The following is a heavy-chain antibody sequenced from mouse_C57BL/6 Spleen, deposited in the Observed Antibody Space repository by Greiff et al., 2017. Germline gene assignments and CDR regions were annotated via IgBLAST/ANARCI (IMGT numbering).Heavy chain of an antibody. J-gene: IGHJ3*01. V-gene: IGHV14-3*01. Sequence: VQLQQSVAELVRPGASVKLSCTASGFNIKNTYMHLVKQRPEQGLEWIGRIDPANGNTKYAPKFQGKATITADTSSNTAYLQLSSLTSEDTAIYYCAFYYDYDDGPWFAYWGQGTLVTVSA. CDR1: GFNIKNTY. CDR2: IDPANGNT. CDR3: AFYYDYDDGPWFAY. D-gene: IGHD2-4*01.